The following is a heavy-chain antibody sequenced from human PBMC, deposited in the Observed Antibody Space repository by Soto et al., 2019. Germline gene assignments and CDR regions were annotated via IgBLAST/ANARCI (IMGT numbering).Heavy chain of an antibody. J-gene: IGHJ4*02. CDR3: ARVGYCSGGSCDHIVN. V-gene: IGHV1-69*02. D-gene: IGHD2-15*01. CDR1: GGTFSSYS. Sequence: QVQLVQSGAEVKKPGSSVKVSCKASGGTFSSYSISWVRQAPGQGLEWMGRIIPIVGIANYAQKFQGRVTIIADQSTSTAYMEVGSLRSEDKAVYYCARVGYCSGGSCDHIVNWGQGNLVTVSS. CDR2: IIPIVGIA.